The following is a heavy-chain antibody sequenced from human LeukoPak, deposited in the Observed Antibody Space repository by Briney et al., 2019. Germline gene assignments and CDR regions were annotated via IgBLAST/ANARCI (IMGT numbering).Heavy chain of an antibody. CDR1: GFTFSSYA. CDR2: ICYDGNNK. D-gene: IGHD3-10*01. CDR3: ARDPLSGSYSTGYYYGMDV. J-gene: IGHJ6*02. Sequence: GRSLRLSCAASGFTFSSYAMHWVRQAPGKGLEWVAVICYDGNNKYYADSVKGRFTISRDNSKNTLYLQMNSLRAEDTAVYYCARDPLSGSYSTGYYYGMDVWGQGTTVTVSS. V-gene: IGHV3-33*01.